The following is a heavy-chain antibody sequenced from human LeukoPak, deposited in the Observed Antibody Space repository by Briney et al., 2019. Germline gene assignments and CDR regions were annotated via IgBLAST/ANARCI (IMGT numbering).Heavy chain of an antibody. CDR2: ISYDGSNK. V-gene: IGHV3-30-3*01. J-gene: IGHJ4*02. Sequence: GGSLRLSCAASGFTFSSYAMHWVRQAPGKGLEWVAVISYDGSNKYYADSVKGRFTISRDNSKNTLYLQMNSLRAEDTAVYYCSRDRLGGLDYWGQGTLVTVSS. CDR3: SRDRLGGLDY. D-gene: IGHD5-12*01. CDR1: GFTFSSYA.